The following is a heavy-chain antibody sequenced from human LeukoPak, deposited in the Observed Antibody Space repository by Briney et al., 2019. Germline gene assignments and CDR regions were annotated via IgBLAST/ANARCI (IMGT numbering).Heavy chain of an antibody. CDR3: AKDYGSGSPDYYYYGMDV. J-gene: IGHJ6*02. D-gene: IGHD3-10*01. CDR2: ISWNSGSI. V-gene: IGHV3-9*01. CDR1: GCTFDDYA. Sequence: GGSLRLSCAASGCTFDDYAMHWVRQAPGKGLEWVSGISWNSGSIGYADSVKGRFTISRDNAKNSLYLQMNSLRAEDTALYYCAKDYGSGSPDYYYYGMDVWGQGTTVTVSS.